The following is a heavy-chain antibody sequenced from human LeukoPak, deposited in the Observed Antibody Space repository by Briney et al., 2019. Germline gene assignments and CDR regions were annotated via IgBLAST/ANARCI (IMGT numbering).Heavy chain of an antibody. V-gene: IGHV4-59*01. CDR1: GGSISSYY. D-gene: IGHD5-24*01. J-gene: IGHJ4*02. CDR3: ARGSRDGYNYYFDY. CDR2: IYYSGST. Sequence: SETLSLTCTVSGGSISSYYWSWIRQSPGKGLEWIGYIYYSGSTNYNPSLKSRVTISVDTSKNQFSLKLSSVTAADTAVYYCARGSRDGYNYYFDYWGQGTLVTVSS.